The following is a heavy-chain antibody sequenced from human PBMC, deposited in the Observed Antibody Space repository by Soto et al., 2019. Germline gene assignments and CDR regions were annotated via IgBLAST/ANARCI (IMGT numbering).Heavy chain of an antibody. CDR1: GDSFNDYY. CDR3: AGESGGATAPLDYYCFYMDV. Sequence: QVQLVQSGAEVRKPGASVTVSCRSSGDSFNDYYIHWVRQAPGQGFEWMGWINPNGGVTKYAQKFRGWVSMPRDTSIRTVYMQLIRLRSDDTAVYYCAGESGGATAPLDYYCFYMDVWGTGTTVTVSS. V-gene: IGHV1-2*04. CDR2: INPNGGVT. J-gene: IGHJ6*03. D-gene: IGHD5-12*01.